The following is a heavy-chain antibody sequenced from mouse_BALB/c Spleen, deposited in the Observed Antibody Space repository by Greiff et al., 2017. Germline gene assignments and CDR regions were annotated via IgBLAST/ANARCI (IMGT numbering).Heavy chain of an antibody. CDR2: ISSGGSYT. CDR3: TRVGPDY. J-gene: IGHJ2*01. Sequence: EVKLMESGGGLVKPGGSLKLSCAASGFTFSSYTMSWVRQTPEKRLEWVATISSGGSYTYYPDSVKGRFTISRDNAKNTLYLQMSSLKSEDTAMYYCTRVGPDYWGQGTTLTVSS. V-gene: IGHV5-6-4*01. CDR1: GFTFSSYT.